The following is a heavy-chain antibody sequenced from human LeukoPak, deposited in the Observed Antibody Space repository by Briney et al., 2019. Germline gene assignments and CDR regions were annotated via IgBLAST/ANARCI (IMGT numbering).Heavy chain of an antibody. CDR2: LSGSGITT. Sequence: PGGSLRLSCAASGFTFSNSAMSWVRQAPGKGLEWVSTLSGSGITTYYADSVKGRFTISRDNSKNTLYLQMNSLRAEDTAVYYCAKGIYSSGLIYFDYRGHGTLVTVSS. CDR1: GFTFSNSA. CDR3: AKGIYSSGLIYFDY. V-gene: IGHV3-23*01. D-gene: IGHD6-19*01. J-gene: IGHJ4*01.